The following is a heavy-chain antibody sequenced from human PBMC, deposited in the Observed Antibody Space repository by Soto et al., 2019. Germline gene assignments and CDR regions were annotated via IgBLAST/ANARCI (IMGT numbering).Heavy chain of an antibody. J-gene: IGHJ5*01. D-gene: IGHD1-7*01. CDR2: ISGNNGAT. CDR1: GYTFANYG. Sequence: QVQLMQSGNEVKKPGASVTVSCKASGYTFANYGISWVRQAPGQGLEWMGWISGNNGATNFAPKVQDRITMTLDTSTGVASLTLRSLRSDYTAIYYCVRDLNYLRVTGNWFDSWGQGTLVTVSS. V-gene: IGHV1-18*04. CDR3: VRDLNYLRVTGNWFDS.